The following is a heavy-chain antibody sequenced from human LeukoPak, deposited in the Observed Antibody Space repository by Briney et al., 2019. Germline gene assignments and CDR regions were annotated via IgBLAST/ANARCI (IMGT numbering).Heavy chain of an antibody. CDR3: ARYRLGATRSFDI. CDR1: GGSFSGYY. D-gene: IGHD4/OR15-4a*01. J-gene: IGHJ3*02. CDR2: INHSGST. V-gene: IGHV4-34*01. Sequence: SETLSLTCAVYGGSFSGYYWSWIRQPPGKGLEWIGEINHSGSTNYNPSLKSRVTISVDTSKNQFSLKLSSVTAADTAVYYCARYRLGATRSFDIWGQGTMVTVSS.